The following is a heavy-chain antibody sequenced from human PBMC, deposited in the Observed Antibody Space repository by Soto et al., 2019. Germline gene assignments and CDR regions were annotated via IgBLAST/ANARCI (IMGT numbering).Heavy chain of an antibody. CDR2: ISYDGSNK. D-gene: IGHD2-15*01. Sequence: PGGSLRLSCAASGFTFSSYGMHWVRQAPGKGLEWVAVISYDGSNKYYADSVKGRFTISRDNSKNTLYLQMNSLRAEDTAVYYCANDRGYCSGGSCYWTSYYYYYGMDVWGQGTTVTASS. J-gene: IGHJ6*02. CDR3: ANDRGYCSGGSCYWTSYYYYYGMDV. CDR1: GFTFSSYG. V-gene: IGHV3-30*18.